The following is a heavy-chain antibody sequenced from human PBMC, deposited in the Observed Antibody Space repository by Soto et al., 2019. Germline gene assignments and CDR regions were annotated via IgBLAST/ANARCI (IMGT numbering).Heavy chain of an antibody. V-gene: IGHV4-31*03. Sequence: QVQLRESGPGLVKPSQTLSLTCTVSGGSISSGGYYWTWIRQHPGKGLEYIGCIFHSGTTFYTPSLKSRVTMSVDTSANQFSLKMTYVTAADTAFYYCARVSAGGSYPIDTWGQGTLVTVSS. CDR1: GGSISSGGYY. CDR2: IFHSGTT. CDR3: ARVSAGGSYPIDT. D-gene: IGHD1-26*01. J-gene: IGHJ1*01.